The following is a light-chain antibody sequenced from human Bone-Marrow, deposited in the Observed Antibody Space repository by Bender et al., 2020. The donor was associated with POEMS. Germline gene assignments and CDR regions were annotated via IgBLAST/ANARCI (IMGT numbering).Light chain of an antibody. CDR2: ADT. Sequence: QSALTQPASVSGSPGQSITMSCTGASSDVGAYNVFSWYQQYPGKAPKVIIYADTKRPSGVSNRFSGSKSGNTASLTISGLQTEDEAEYYCCSYAGGSPLGVFGTGTKVTVL. CDR3: CSYAGGSPLGV. V-gene: IGLV2-23*02. CDR1: SSDVGAYNV. J-gene: IGLJ1*01.